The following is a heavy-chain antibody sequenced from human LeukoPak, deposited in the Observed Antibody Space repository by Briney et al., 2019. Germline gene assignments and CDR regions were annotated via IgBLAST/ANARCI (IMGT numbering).Heavy chain of an antibody. J-gene: IGHJ1*01. CDR1: GFRFSSYA. CDR2: ISGSGGGT. CDR3: AKVQDYVWGSYRFSQEYFQH. D-gene: IGHD3-16*02. Sequence: PGGSLRLSCAASGFRFSSYAMSWVRQAPGKGLEWVSTISGSGGGTYYADSVKGRFTISRDNSKNTLYVQMNNLRAEDTAVYYCAKVQDYVWGSYRFSQEYFQHWGQGTLVTVSS. V-gene: IGHV3-23*01.